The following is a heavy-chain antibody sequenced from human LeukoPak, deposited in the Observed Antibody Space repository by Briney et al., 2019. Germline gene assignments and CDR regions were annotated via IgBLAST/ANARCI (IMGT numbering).Heavy chain of an antibody. Sequence: GGSLRLSCAASGFSVSDNDMSWVRQAPGKGLEWVSVLYYGGDTHYSASAKGRFTISRDNSKHTLYLQMNSLRAEDTAVYYCARDGYCSSTSCYRSYYYGMDVWGQGTTVTVSS. V-gene: IGHV3-66*01. CDR2: LYYGGDT. J-gene: IGHJ6*02. D-gene: IGHD2-2*03. CDR3: ARDGYCSSTSCYRSYYYGMDV. CDR1: GFSVSDND.